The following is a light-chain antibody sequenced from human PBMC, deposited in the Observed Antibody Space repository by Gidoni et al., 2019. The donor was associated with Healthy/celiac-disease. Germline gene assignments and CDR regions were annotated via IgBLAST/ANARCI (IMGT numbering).Light chain of an antibody. CDR3: QRYDSSRT. CDR1: QSVSSSY. Sequence: EIVLTQSPATLSLSPGERATLSCRASQSVSSSYLPWHQQTPGQAPRLLFYGASSSATSIPDRCSGSGSGTDFTLTISRVEHDVFAVYCYQRYDSSRTFXEXTKVEIK. V-gene: IGKV3-20*01. CDR2: GAS. J-gene: IGKJ4*02.